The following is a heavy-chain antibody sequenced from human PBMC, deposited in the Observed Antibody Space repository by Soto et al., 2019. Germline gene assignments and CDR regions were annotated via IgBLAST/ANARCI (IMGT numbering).Heavy chain of an antibody. Sequence: QLQLVQSGAEVERPGAAVRVSCKAYGYPFSKYGISWIRQAPGQGLEWMGWIKPDNGDTNYAQKFQGRVTMNTDTSANTADMELRSLRSDDTAVYYCATSYDSGFDPWGQVTLVSVSS. D-gene: IGHD5-12*01. CDR2: IKPDNGDT. CDR1: GYPFSKYG. J-gene: IGHJ5*02. CDR3: ATSYDSGFDP. V-gene: IGHV1-18*04.